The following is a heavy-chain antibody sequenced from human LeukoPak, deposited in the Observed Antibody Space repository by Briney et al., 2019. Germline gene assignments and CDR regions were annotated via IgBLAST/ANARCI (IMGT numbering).Heavy chain of an antibody. CDR2: LRSDTNSE. CDR1: GFSVRLYG. D-gene: IGHD3-10*01. V-gene: IGHV3-30*02. J-gene: IGHJ4*02. Sequence: GGSLRLSCAASGFSVRLYGMHWVRQAPGKGLEWVAFLRSDTNSEHYAVSVKGRFAISRDTSKDTLNLQMRSLRVEDTALYYCARGLRQAGLAPLEFWGQGTQVIVSS. CDR3: ARGLRQAGLAPLEF.